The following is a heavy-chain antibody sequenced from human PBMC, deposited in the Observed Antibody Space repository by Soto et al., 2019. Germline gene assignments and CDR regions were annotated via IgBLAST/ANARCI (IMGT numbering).Heavy chain of an antibody. J-gene: IGHJ5*02. Sequence: QVQLRESGPGLLKPSQTLSLTCTVSGGSISDGYYCSLIRPHPGKGLERSGSISDSGSTSYNPSLKSRLTISVDTSKNQSSLNLRSVSAADTAVYYGARRDRSGFSYWLDTWGQGTLVTVSS. CDR1: GGSISDGYY. D-gene: IGHD3-22*01. CDR3: ARRDRSGFSYWLDT. V-gene: IGHV4-31*03. CDR2: ISDSGST.